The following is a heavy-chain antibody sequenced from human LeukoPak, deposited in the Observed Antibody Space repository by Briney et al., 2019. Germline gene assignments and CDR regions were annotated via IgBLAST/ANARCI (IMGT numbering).Heavy chain of an antibody. Sequence: GASVKVSCKASGYTFTGYYMHWVRQAPGQGLEWMGWINPNSGGTNYAQKLQGRVTMTTDTSTSTAYMELRSLRSDDTAVYYCARAGDYENHYYYYMDVWGKGTTVTVSS. CDR1: GYTFTGYY. CDR2: INPNSGGT. D-gene: IGHD4-17*01. CDR3: ARAGDYENHYYYYMDV. V-gene: IGHV1-2*02. J-gene: IGHJ6*03.